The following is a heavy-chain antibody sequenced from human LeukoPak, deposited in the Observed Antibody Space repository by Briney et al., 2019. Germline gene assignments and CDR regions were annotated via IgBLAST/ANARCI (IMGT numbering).Heavy chain of an antibody. CDR3: AKDRPLLWFGELFDGMDV. CDR1: GFTFSSYA. Sequence: GGSLRLSCAASGFTFSSYAMSWVRQAPGKGLEWVSAISGSGGSTYYADSVKGRFTISRDNSKNTLYLQMNSLRAEDTAVYYCAKDRPLLWFGELFDGMDVWGQGTTVTVSS. D-gene: IGHD3-10*01. V-gene: IGHV3-23*01. CDR2: ISGSGGST. J-gene: IGHJ6*02.